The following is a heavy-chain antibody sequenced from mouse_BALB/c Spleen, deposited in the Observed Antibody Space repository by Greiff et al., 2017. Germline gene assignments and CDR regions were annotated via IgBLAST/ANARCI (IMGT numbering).Heavy chain of an antibody. J-gene: IGHJ1*01. Sequence: EVMLVESGGGLVQPGGSLKLSCAASGFTFSSYGMSWVRQTPDKRLELVATINSNGGSTYYPDSVKGRFTISRDNAKNTLYLQMSSLKSEDTAMYYCARVPLITTATWYFDVWGAGTTVTVSS. D-gene: IGHD1-2*01. V-gene: IGHV5-6-3*01. CDR2: INSNGGST. CDR1: GFTFSSYG. CDR3: ARVPLITTATWYFDV.